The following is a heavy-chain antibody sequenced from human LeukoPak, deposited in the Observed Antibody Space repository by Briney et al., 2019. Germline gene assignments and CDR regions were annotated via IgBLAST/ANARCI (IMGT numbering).Heavy chain of an antibody. CDR3: ARGGIAAAGNGYYYGMDV. J-gene: IGHJ6*02. Sequence: SVKVSCKASGYTFTSYGISWVRQAPGQGLEWMGRIIPILGIANYAQKFQGRVTITADKSTSTAYMELSSLRSEDTAVYYCARGGIAAAGNGYYYGMDVWGQGTTVTVSS. V-gene: IGHV1-69*04. CDR2: IIPILGIA. D-gene: IGHD6-13*01. CDR1: GYTFTSYG.